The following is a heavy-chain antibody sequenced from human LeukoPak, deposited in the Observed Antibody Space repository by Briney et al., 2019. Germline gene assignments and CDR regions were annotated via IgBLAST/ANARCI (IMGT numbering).Heavy chain of an antibody. CDR2: INQDGSEK. CDR3: ARVAIFGVVSEYYYYYGMDV. D-gene: IGHD3-3*01. Sequence: GGSLRLSCAASGFTFSRFWMTWVRQAPGKGLEWVANINQDGSEKYYVDSVKGRFTISRDNAKNSLYLQMNSLRAEDTAVYYCARVAIFGVVSEYYYYYGMDVWGQGTTVTVSS. CDR1: GFTFSRFW. J-gene: IGHJ6*02. V-gene: IGHV3-7*01.